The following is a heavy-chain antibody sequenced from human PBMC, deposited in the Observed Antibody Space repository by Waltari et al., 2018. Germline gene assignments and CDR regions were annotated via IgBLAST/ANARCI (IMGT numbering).Heavy chain of an antibody. Sequence: QVQLQESGPGLVKPSETLSLTCTVSGGSISSYYWSWIRQPAGKGLEWIGRIYTSGSTNYNPSLKSRVTMSVDTSKNQFSLKLSSVTAADMAVYYCARVRVRLGELSGYYYGMDVWGQGTTVTVSS. J-gene: IGHJ6*02. CDR1: GGSISSYY. V-gene: IGHV4-4*07. D-gene: IGHD3-16*02. CDR3: ARVRVRLGELSGYYYGMDV. CDR2: IYTSGST.